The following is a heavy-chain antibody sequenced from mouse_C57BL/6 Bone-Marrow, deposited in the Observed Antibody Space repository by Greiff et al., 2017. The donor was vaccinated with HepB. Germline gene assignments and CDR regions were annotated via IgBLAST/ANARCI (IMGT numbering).Heavy chain of an antibody. CDR2: ISNLAYSI. J-gene: IGHJ1*03. CDR3: ARRGATVVADWYFEV. D-gene: IGHD1-1*01. CDR1: GFTFSDYA. V-gene: IGHV5-15*01. Sequence: EVQRVESGGGLVQPGGSLKLSCAASGFTFSDYAMAWVRQAPRKGPEWVAFISNLAYSIYYADSVTGRFTISRENAENTLYLEMSSLRSEDTAMYYCARRGATVVADWYFEVWGTGTTVTVAS.